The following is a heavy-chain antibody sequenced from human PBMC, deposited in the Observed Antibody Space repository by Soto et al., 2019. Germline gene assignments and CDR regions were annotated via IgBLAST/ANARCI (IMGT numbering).Heavy chain of an antibody. CDR2: ISGGGGRT. Sequence: EVQLLDSGGGLVQPGGSLRLSCAASGFTFSSYAMSWVRQAPGKGLEWGSSISGGGGRTFYPDCVKGRFTITRDDSKNTLYLQMNSLRAEDTAVYYCATGTTVIKKFYFDSWCQGTLVTVSS. D-gene: IGHD4-17*01. V-gene: IGHV3-23*01. J-gene: IGHJ4*02. CDR3: ATGTTVIKKFYFDS. CDR1: GFTFSSYA.